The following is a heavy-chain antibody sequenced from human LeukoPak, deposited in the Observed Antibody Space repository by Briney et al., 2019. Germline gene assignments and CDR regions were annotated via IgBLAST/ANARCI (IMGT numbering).Heavy chain of an antibody. Sequence: ASVKVSCKASGYTFTSYAMHWVRQAPGQRLEWMGWINAGNGNTKYSQEFQGRVTITRDTSASTAYMELSSLRSEDMAVYYCARDGSSWYPYYYYMDVWGKGTTVTVSS. V-gene: IGHV1-3*03. CDR2: INAGNGNT. CDR1: GYTFTSYA. D-gene: IGHD6-13*01. CDR3: ARDGSSWYPYYYYMDV. J-gene: IGHJ6*03.